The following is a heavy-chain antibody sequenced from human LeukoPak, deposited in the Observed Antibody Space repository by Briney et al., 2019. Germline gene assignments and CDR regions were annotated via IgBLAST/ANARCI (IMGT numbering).Heavy chain of an antibody. CDR3: ATRFDC. Sequence: GGSLRLSCATSGFTFSSSTFGSYTMNWVRQAPGKGLEWVSYISSSGSTINYADSVKGRVTISRDNAKNSLYLQMNSLRAEDTAVYYCATRFDCWGQGTLVTVSS. J-gene: IGHJ4*02. V-gene: IGHV3-48*04. CDR2: ISSSGSTI. CDR1: GFTFSSSTFGSYT.